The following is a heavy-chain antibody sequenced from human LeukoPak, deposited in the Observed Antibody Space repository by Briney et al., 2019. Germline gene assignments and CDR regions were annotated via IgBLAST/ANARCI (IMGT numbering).Heavy chain of an antibody. CDR3: ARGDNDFWSGYVHYYYYYGMDV. CDR1: GGSFSGYY. CDR2: INHSGST. J-gene: IGHJ6*02. V-gene: IGHV4-34*01. Sequence: SETLSLTCAVYGGSFSGYYWSWIRQPPGKGLEWIGEINHSGSTNYNPSLKSRVTISVDTSKNQFSLKLSSVTAADTAVYYCARGDNDFWSGYVHYYYYYGMDVWGQGTTVTVSS. D-gene: IGHD3-3*01.